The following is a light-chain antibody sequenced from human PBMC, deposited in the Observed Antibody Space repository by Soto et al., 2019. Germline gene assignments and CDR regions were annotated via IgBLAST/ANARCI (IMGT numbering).Light chain of an antibody. CDR1: QSIGSW. CDR3: LQDINYPWT. Sequence: DIPMTQSPSILSASVGDRVTITCRASQSIGSWLAWYQHKPVKAPKLRIYDASILQSGVPPRFSGSGSGTDFTLAISSLQPEDSATYYCLQDINYPWTFGQGTKVDIK. J-gene: IGKJ1*01. V-gene: IGKV1-5*01. CDR2: DAS.